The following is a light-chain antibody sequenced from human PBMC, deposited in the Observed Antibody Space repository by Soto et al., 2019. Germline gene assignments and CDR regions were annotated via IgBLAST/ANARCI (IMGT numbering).Light chain of an antibody. Sequence: DIQITQSPSSLSASVGDRVTITCRASQDIGNDLGWYQQKPGKAPKRLIYATSSLQSGVPSRFSGSGSGTEFTLTISSLQPEDFATYYCLQHNTYPRTFGQGTRLEIK. J-gene: IGKJ5*01. CDR1: QDIGND. V-gene: IGKV1-17*01. CDR2: ATS. CDR3: LQHNTYPRT.